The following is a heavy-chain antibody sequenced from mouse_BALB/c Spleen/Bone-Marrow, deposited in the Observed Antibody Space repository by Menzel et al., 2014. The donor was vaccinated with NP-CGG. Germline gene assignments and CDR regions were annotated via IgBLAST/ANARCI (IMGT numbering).Heavy chain of an antibody. V-gene: IGHV3-8*02. Sequence: EVNVVESGPSLVKPSQTLSLTCSVTGDSITSGYWNWIRKFPGNKFEYMGYISYTGSTYYNPSLQSRISITRDTSKNQYYLQLNPVTTEDTATYYCARDYGSSFDYWGQGTTLTVSS. CDR1: GDSITSGY. CDR3: ARDYGSSFDY. D-gene: IGHD1-1*01. CDR2: ISYTGST. J-gene: IGHJ2*01.